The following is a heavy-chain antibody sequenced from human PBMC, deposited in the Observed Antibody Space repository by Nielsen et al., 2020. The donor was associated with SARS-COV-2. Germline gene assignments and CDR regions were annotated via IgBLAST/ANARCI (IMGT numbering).Heavy chain of an antibody. CDR3: ARDPWGLVGATD. J-gene: IGHJ4*02. CDR2: IIPIFGTA. CDR1: GGTFSSYA. Sequence: SVKVSCKDSGGTFSSYAISWVRQAPGQGLEWMGGIIPIFGTANYAQKFQGRVTITADESTSTAYMELSSLRSEDTAVYYCARDPWGLVGATDWGQGTLVTVSS. D-gene: IGHD1-26*01. V-gene: IGHV1-69*13.